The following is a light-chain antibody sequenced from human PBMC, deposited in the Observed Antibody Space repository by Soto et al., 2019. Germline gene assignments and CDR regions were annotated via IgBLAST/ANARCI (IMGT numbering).Light chain of an antibody. CDR3: QQCNDWPHT. V-gene: IGKV3-15*01. CDR2: GAS. CDR1: QSVSSN. Sequence: EIVMTQSPATLSVSPGERATLSCRASQSVSSNLAWYQQKPGQAPRLLIYGASTRATSIPARFSGRGSATEFTLTISSLQSEDCAVYYCQQCNDWPHTFGQGTKLEIK. J-gene: IGKJ2*01.